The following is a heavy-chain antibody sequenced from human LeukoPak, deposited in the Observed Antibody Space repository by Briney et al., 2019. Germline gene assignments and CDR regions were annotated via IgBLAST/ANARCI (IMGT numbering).Heavy chain of an antibody. V-gene: IGHV4-59*01. Sequence: SETLSPTCTVSGGSISSYYWSWIRQPPGKGLEWIGYIYYSGSTNYNPSLKSRVTISVDTSKNQFSLKLSSVTAADTAVYYCARAHMITSYYYYYYMDVWGKGTTVTVSS. CDR1: GGSISSYY. CDR3: ARAHMITSYYYYYYMDV. J-gene: IGHJ6*03. D-gene: IGHD3-16*01. CDR2: IYYSGST.